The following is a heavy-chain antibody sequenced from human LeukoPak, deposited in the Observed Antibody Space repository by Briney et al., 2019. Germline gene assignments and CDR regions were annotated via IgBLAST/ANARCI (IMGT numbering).Heavy chain of an antibody. Sequence: ETLSLTCAVYGGSFSGYYWSWIRQPPGKGLEWMGEINHSGSTNYNPSLKGRVTMSVDTSKDQFSLKLSSVTAADTAVYYCARVRAARPFDYWGQGTLVTVSS. V-gene: IGHV4-34*01. J-gene: IGHJ4*02. CDR3: ARVRAARPFDY. CDR1: GGSFSGYY. D-gene: IGHD6-6*01. CDR2: INHSGST.